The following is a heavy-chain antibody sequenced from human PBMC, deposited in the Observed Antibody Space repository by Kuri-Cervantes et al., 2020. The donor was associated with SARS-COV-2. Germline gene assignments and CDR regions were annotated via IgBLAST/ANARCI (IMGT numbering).Heavy chain of an antibody. CDR2: VKTNSGNT. Sequence: ASVKVSCKVPETTFPNYDINWVRQATGQGLEWMGMVKTNSGNTLYAQIFQGRVTMTRDTSTSTTYMELSSLTSEDTAIYYCYCAPKEGFDSWGQGTLVTVSS. CDR3: YCAPKEGFDS. CDR1: ETTFPNYD. J-gene: IGHJ4*02. D-gene: IGHD2-21*01. V-gene: IGHV1-8*01.